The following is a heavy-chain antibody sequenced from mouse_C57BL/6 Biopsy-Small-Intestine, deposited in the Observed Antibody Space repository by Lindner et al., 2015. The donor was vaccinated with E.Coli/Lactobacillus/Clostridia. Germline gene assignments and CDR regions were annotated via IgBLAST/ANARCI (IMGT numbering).Heavy chain of an antibody. V-gene: IGHV1-19*01. CDR3: GRGNYEYFDV. J-gene: IGHJ1*03. D-gene: IGHD2-1*01. CDR2: INPYNGGT. Sequence: EVQLQESGPVLVKPGASVKMSCKASGYTFTDYYMNWVKQSHGKSLEWIGVINPYNGGTSYNQKFKGKATLTVDKSSSTAYMELNSLTSEDSAVYYCGRGNYEYFDVWGTGTTVTVSS. CDR1: GYTFTDYY.